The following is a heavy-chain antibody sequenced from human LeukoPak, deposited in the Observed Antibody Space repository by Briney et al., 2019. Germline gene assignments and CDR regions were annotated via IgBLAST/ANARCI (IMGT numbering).Heavy chain of an antibody. D-gene: IGHD3-22*01. CDR3: ARARYYYDSSGGSFDY. J-gene: IGHJ4*02. CDR2: IYYSGST. CDR1: GGSISSGDYY. Sequence: SETLSLTCTVSGGSISSGDYYWSWIRQPPGKGLEWLGYIYYSGSTYYNPSLKSRVTVSVDTSKNQFSLKLSSVTAADTAVYYCARARYYYDSSGGSFDYWGQGTLVTVSS. V-gene: IGHV4-30-4*01.